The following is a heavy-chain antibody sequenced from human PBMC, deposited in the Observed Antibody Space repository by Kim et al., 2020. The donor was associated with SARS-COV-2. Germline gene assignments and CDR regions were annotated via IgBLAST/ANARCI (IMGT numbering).Heavy chain of an antibody. Sequence: GGSLRLSCAASGFTFSSYAMHWVRQAPGKGLEWVAVISYDGSNKYYADSVKGRFTISRDNSKNTLYLQMNSLRAEDTAVYYCASDKIVATNRYFDYWGQG. D-gene: IGHD5-12*01. CDR3: ASDKIVATNRYFDY. CDR1: GFTFSSYA. J-gene: IGHJ4*02. V-gene: IGHV3-30*04. CDR2: ISYDGSNK.